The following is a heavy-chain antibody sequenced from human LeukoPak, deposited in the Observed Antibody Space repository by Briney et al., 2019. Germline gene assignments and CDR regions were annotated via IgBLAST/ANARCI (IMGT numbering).Heavy chain of an antibody. J-gene: IGHJ6*03. CDR1: GGSFSGYY. Sequence: SETLSLTCAVYGGSFSGYYRSWIRQPPGKGLEWIGEINHSGSTNYNPSLKSRVTISVDTSKNQFSLKLSSVTAVDTAVYYCARGQVKQQLLPRTGSRDYYYYMDVWGKGTTVTVSS. D-gene: IGHD6-13*01. CDR3: ARGQVKQQLLPRTGSRDYYYYMDV. V-gene: IGHV4-34*01. CDR2: INHSGST.